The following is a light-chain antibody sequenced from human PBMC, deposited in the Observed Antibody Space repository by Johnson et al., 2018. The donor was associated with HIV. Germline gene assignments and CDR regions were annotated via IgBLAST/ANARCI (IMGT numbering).Light chain of an antibody. J-gene: IGLJ1*01. Sequence: QSVLTQPPSMSAAPGQKVTISCSGGSSNIGNNYVSWYQQLPGTAPKLLIHENNKRPSGIPDRFSGSKSGTSATLGITGLQTGDEADYYCGTWDNSLSTGGVFGTGTKVTVL. V-gene: IGLV1-51*02. CDR2: ENN. CDR3: GTWDNSLSTGGV. CDR1: SSNIGNNY.